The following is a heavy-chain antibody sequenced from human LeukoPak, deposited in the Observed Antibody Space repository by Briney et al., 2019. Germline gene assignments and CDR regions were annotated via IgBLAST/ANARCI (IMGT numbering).Heavy chain of an antibody. CDR1: GFTFSSYA. D-gene: IGHD6-13*01. V-gene: IGHV3-30-3*01. CDR2: ISYDGSNK. J-gene: IGHJ3*02. Sequence: GGSLRLSCAASGFTFSSYAMRWVRRAPGKGREGGAVISYDGSNKYYADSVKGRFTISRDNSKNRLYLQMNSLRAEDTAVYYCARHARIAAAGTERLWGAFDIWGQGTMVTVSS. CDR3: ARHARIAAAGTERLWGAFDI.